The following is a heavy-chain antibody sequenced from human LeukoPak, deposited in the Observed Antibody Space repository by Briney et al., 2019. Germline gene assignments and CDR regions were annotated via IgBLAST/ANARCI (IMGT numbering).Heavy chain of an antibody. Sequence: PGGSLRLSCAPSGFTFSSYWMHWVRQVPGKGLVWVSRINIDGSTTTYADSVKGRFTISRDNAKNTLYLQMNSLRAEDTALYYCARVGGPGWYGYWGQGTLVTVSS. V-gene: IGHV3-74*03. CDR1: GFTFSSYW. D-gene: IGHD6-19*01. J-gene: IGHJ4*02. CDR2: INIDGSTT. CDR3: ARVGGPGWYGY.